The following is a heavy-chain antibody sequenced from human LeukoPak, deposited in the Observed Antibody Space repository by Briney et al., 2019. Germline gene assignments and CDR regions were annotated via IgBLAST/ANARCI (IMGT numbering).Heavy chain of an antibody. CDR2: ISGSGGTT. CDR1: GFTFSNYG. CDR3: AKRGVVIRVILVGFHKEAYYFDS. D-gene: IGHD3-22*01. Sequence: PGGSLRLSCAASGFTFSNYGMNWVRQAPGKGLEWVSGISGSGGTTYYADSVKGRFTISRGNSKNSLSLQVNSLRAEDTAVYFCAKRGVVIRVILVGFHKEAYYFDSWGQGALVTVSS. V-gene: IGHV3-23*01. J-gene: IGHJ4*02.